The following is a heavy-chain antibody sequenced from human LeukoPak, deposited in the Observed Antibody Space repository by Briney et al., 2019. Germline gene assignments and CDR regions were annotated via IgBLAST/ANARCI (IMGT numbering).Heavy chain of an antibody. Sequence: SVKVSCKASGGTFSSYAISWVRQAPGQGLEWMGEIIPIFGTANYAQRFQGRVTITADESTSTAYMELSSLRSEDTAVYYCAREPGGNDDEDLDYWGQGTLVTVSS. CDR2: IIPIFGTA. CDR3: AREPGGNDDEDLDY. V-gene: IGHV1-69*13. D-gene: IGHD1-1*01. J-gene: IGHJ4*02. CDR1: GGTFSSYA.